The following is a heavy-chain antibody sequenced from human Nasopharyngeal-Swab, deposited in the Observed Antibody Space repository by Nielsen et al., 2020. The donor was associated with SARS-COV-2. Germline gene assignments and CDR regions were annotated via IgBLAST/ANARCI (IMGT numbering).Heavy chain of an antibody. J-gene: IGHJ4*02. CDR2: ISYDGSKK. Sequence: GESLKISCAASGFTFSSYGMHWVRQAPGKGLEWVAVISYDGSKKYYADSVKGRFTISRDISKNTLYLQMNSLRPEDTAVYYCAKWTTSFADFDDWTDYAYIDNWGQGTLVTVSS. V-gene: IGHV3-30*18. CDR1: GFTFSSYG. CDR3: AKWTTSFADFDDWTDYAYIDN. D-gene: IGHD3-16*01.